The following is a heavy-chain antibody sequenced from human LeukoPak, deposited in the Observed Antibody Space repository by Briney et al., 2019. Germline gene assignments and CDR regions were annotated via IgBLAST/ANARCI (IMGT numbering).Heavy chain of an antibody. J-gene: IGHJ4*02. CDR3: VRSGAY. CDR1: GFTFSSHC. CDR2: IKEDGSEK. V-gene: IGHV3-7*05. D-gene: IGHD1-26*01. Sequence: GGSLRLSCAASGFTFSSHCMHWVRQAPGKGLEWVANIKEDGSEKYYVDSVKGRFTISRDNAKNSLCLQMNSLRAEDTAIYYCVRSGAYWGQGTLVTVSS.